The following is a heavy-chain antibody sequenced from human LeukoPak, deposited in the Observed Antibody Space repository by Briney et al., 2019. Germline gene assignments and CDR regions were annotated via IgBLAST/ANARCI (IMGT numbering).Heavy chain of an antibody. J-gene: IGHJ6*02. D-gene: IGHD1/OR15-1a*01. CDR2: ISGSGGST. CDR3: ARTNSWADYYYYGMDV. Sequence: GGSLRLSCAASGFTFSSYAMSWVRQAPGKGLEWVSAISGSGGSTYYADSVKGRFTIPRDNSKNTLYLQMNSLRAEDTAVYYCARTNSWADYYYYGMDVWGQGTTVTVSS. CDR1: GFTFSSYA. V-gene: IGHV3-23*01.